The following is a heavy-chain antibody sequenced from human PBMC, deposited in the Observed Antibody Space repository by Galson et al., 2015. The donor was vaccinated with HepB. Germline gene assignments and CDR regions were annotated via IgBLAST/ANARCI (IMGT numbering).Heavy chain of an antibody. V-gene: IGHV5-51*03. CDR3: ARILAAAGGYNWFDP. CDR2: IYPGDSDT. J-gene: IGHJ5*02. CDR1: GYSFTSYW. D-gene: IGHD6-13*01. Sequence: QSGAEVKKPGESLKISCKGSGYSFTSYWIGWVRQMPGKGLEWMGIIYPGDSDTRYSPSFQGQVTISADKSISTAYLQWSSLKASDTAMYYGARILAAAGGYNWFDPWGQGTLVTVSS.